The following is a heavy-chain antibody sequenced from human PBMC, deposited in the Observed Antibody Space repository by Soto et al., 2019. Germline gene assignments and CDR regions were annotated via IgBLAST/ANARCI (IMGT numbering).Heavy chain of an antibody. D-gene: IGHD2-8*01. Sequence: GGSLRFSCAASGFTFSDYPMNWVRQAPGKGLEWVSSIRTISSAIYFADSVKGRFTISRDNSKNTLYLQMNSLRAEDTAVYYCAREGSQEIMYADYWGQGTLVTVSS. CDR2: IRTISSAI. CDR1: GFTFSDYP. V-gene: IGHV3-48*01. J-gene: IGHJ4*01. CDR3: AREGSQEIMYADY.